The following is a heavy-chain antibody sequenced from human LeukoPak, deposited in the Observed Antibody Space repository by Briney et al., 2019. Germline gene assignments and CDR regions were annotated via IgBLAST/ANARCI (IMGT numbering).Heavy chain of an antibody. D-gene: IGHD3-22*01. CDR2: INPNIGGT. CDR3: ARGTMIVMVPFDY. Sequence: ASVKVSCRASGYKFTRYYLHWVRQAPGQGLEWMGWINPNIGGTHYAQKFQGWVTMTRDTSISTAYMELSRLRSDDTAVYYCARGTMIVMVPFDYWGQGTLVTVSS. V-gene: IGHV1-2*04. J-gene: IGHJ4*02. CDR1: GYKFTRYY.